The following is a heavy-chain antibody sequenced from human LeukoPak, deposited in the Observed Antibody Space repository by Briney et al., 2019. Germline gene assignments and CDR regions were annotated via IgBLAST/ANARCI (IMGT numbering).Heavy chain of an antibody. Sequence: GGSLRLSCAASGFTFDDYAMHWVRQAPGKGLEWVSGISWNSGSIGYADSVKGRFTISRDNAKNSLYLQMNSLRAEDTALYYCAKDSGYDQSAPFDYWGQGTLVTVSS. CDR2: ISWNSGSI. D-gene: IGHD5-12*01. V-gene: IGHV3-9*01. CDR1: GFTFDDYA. CDR3: AKDSGYDQSAPFDY. J-gene: IGHJ4*02.